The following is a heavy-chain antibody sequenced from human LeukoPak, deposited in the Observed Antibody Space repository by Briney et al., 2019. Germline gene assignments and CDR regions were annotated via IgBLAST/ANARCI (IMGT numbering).Heavy chain of an antibody. D-gene: IGHD3/OR15-3a*01. Sequence: GGSLRLSCAASGFTFSSYGMHWVRQAPGKGLEWVAVIWYDGSNKYYADSVKGRFTISRDNAKNSLYLQMNSLRAEDTAVYYCAREYGEMRTGWDAFDIWGQGTMVTVSS. CDR1: GFTFSSYG. CDR2: IWYDGSNK. CDR3: AREYGEMRTGWDAFDI. V-gene: IGHV3-33*01. J-gene: IGHJ3*02.